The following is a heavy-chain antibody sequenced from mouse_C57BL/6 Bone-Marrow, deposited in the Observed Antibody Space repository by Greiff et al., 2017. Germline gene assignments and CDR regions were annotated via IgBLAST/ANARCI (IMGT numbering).Heavy chain of an antibody. Sequence: QVQLQQSGAELVMPGASVKLSCKASGYTFTSYWMPWVKQRPGQGLEWIGEIDPSGSYTNYNQKFKGKSTLTVDKSSSTAYMQLSSLTSEDSAVYYCARRNWEGYWYFEGWGTGTTVTVSS. V-gene: IGHV1-69*01. J-gene: IGHJ1*03. CDR1: GYTFTSYW. CDR2: IDPSGSYT. CDR3: ARRNWEGYWYFEG. D-gene: IGHD4-1*01.